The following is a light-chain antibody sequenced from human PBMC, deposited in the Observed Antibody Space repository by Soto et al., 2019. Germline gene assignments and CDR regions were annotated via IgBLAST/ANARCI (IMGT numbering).Light chain of an antibody. V-gene: IGKV4-1*01. CDR1: QSFFFSSNNQNY. Sequence: DIVMTQSPDSLSFSLGERSTINCKSTQSFFFSSNNQNYLAWYQQKPGQPPKLLIFWPSTRASGVPDRFSGSGSGTDFTLTISSLQAEDVAVYYCQQYYSSPPTFGQGTKVDNK. CDR3: QQYYSSPPT. J-gene: IGKJ1*01. CDR2: WPS.